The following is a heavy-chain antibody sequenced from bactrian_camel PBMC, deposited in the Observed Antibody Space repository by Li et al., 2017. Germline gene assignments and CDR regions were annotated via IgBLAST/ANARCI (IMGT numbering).Heavy chain of an antibody. CDR1: GFTFSGYG. CDR2: MVVGGVDW. V-gene: IGHV3S40*01. CDR3: SDFNS. J-gene: IGHJ4*01. Sequence: QLVESGGGLVQAGGTLSLSCTGSGFTFSGYGMSWVRQPPGKGFEWVATMVVGGVDWYYQDSLKGRFTMSSDDAKNTVYLQINSLKSDDTAVYFCSDFNSWGPGTQVTVS.